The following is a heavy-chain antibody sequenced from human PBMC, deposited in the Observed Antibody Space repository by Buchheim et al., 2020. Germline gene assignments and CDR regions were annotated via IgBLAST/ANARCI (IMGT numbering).Heavy chain of an antibody. V-gene: IGHV3-21*01. CDR1: GFTFSSYS. CDR3: VRENVIAVAGAGGDY. J-gene: IGHJ4*02. Sequence: EVQLVESGGGLVKPGGSLRLSCAASGFTFSSYSMNWVRQAPGKGLEWVSSISGSSNYIFYADSVKGRFTISRDNAKNSLYLQMNSLRAEDTAVYYCVRENVIAVAGAGGDYWGQGTL. D-gene: IGHD6-19*01. CDR2: ISGSSNYI.